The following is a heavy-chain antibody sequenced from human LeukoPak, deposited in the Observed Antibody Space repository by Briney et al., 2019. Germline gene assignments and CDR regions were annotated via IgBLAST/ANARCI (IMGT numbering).Heavy chain of an antibody. J-gene: IGHJ4*02. D-gene: IGHD2-2*01. CDR3: ARSFSVPAASYYFDY. V-gene: IGHV4-31*03. CDR1: GGSISSGGYY. Sequence: SETLSLTCTVSGGSISSGGYYWSWIRQHPGKGLEWIGYIYYSGSTYYNPSLKSRVTISVDTSKNQFSLKLSSVTAADTAVYYCARSFSVPAASYYFDYWGQGTLVTVSP. CDR2: IYYSGST.